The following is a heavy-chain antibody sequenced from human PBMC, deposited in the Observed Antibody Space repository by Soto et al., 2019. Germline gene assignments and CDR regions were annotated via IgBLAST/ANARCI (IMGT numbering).Heavy chain of an antibody. CDR2: ISYDGSNK. CDR3: AKESKGGASFDF. D-gene: IGHD3-16*01. Sequence: VQLVESGGGVVQPGRSLRLSCAASGFTFSSYGMHWVRQAPGKGLEWVEVISYDGSNKYYEDSVKGRFTISRDNSKNTLYLNMNSQRAEDRSVYYCAKESKGGASFDFWGQGTLVTVSS. V-gene: IGHV3-30*18. CDR1: GFTFSSYG. J-gene: IGHJ4*02.